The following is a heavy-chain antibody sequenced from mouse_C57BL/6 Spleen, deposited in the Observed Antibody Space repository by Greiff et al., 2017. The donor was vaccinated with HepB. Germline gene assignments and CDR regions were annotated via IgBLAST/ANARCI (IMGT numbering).Heavy chain of an antibody. CDR1: GFTFSDYY. J-gene: IGHJ3*01. CDR2: INYDGSST. CDR3: ARGDYSAWFAY. Sequence: EVQLVESEGGLVQPGSSMKLSCTASGFTFSDYYMAWVRQVPEKGLEWVANINYDGSSTYYLDSLKSRFIISRDNAKNILYLQMSSLKSEDTATYYCARGDYSAWFAYWGQGTLVTVSA. D-gene: IGHD1-1*01. V-gene: IGHV5-16*01.